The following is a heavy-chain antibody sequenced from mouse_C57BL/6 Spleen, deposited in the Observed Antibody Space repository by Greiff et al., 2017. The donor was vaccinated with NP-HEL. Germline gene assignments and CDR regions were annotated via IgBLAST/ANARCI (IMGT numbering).Heavy chain of an antibody. V-gene: IGHV1-82*01. D-gene: IGHD3-2*02. J-gene: IGHJ4*01. CDR1: GYAFSSSW. CDR2: IYPGDGDT. CDR3: AHSSGD. Sequence: VKPGASVKISCKASGYAFSSSWMNWVKQRPGKGLEWIGRIYPGDGDTNYNGKFKGKATLTADKSSSTAYMQLSSLTSEDSAVYFCAHSSGDWGQGTSVTVSS.